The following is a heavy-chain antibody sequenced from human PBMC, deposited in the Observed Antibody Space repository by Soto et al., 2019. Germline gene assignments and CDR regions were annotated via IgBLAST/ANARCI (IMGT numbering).Heavy chain of an antibody. Sequence: ASVKVSCKASGYRFTSYDINWVRQATGQGLEWMGWMNPNNGNTDYAQKFQGRVTMTRNSSTSTAYMELSSLRSEDTAVYYCARGRRSGRNCYIYCGQGTSVTVSS. V-gene: IGHV1-8*01. D-gene: IGHD2-15*01. CDR1: GYRFTSYD. J-gene: IGHJ4*02. CDR3: ARGRRSGRNCYIY. CDR2: MNPNNGNT.